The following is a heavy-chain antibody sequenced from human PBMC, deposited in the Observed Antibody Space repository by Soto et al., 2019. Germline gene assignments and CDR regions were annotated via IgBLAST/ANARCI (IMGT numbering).Heavy chain of an antibody. D-gene: IGHD3-10*01. CDR2: IHHSGST. J-gene: IGHJ1*01. CDR3: VRGVLS. V-gene: IGHV4-31*03. Sequence: QVQLQESGPGLVKASQTLSLTCNVSGGSISSGGYYWTWIRQHPGKGLEWIGNIHHSGSTFSNPSLKSRVSISVDTSKTQFSLKLSSVTAADTAVYFCVRGVLSWGQGTLVTVSS. CDR1: GGSISSGGYY.